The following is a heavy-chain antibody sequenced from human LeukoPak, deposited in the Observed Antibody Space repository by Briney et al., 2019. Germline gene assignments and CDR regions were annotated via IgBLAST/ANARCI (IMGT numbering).Heavy chain of an antibody. CDR3: ARLARYCSSTSCPSFDY. CDR1: GGSISSYY. CDR2: IYYSGST. V-gene: IGHV4-59*08. J-gene: IGHJ4*02. Sequence: SETLSLTCTVSGGSISSYYWSWIRQPPGKGLEWIGYIYYSGSTNYNPSLKSRVTISVDTSKNQFSLKLSSVTAADTAVYYCARLARYCSSTSCPSFDYWGQGTLVTVSS. D-gene: IGHD2-2*01.